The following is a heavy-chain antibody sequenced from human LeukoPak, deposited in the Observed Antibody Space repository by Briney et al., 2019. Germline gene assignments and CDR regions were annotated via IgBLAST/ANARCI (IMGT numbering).Heavy chain of an antibody. J-gene: IGHJ4*02. V-gene: IGHV3-23*01. Sequence: GSLRLSCAASGFTFSSYAMSWVRQAPGKGLEWVSAISGSGGSTYYADSVKGRFTISRDNSKNTLYLQMNSLRAEDTAVYYCAKGQHYYDSSGYYLFDYWGQGTLVTVSS. CDR3: AKGQHYYDSSGYYLFDY. CDR2: ISGSGGST. CDR1: GFTFSSYA. D-gene: IGHD3-22*01.